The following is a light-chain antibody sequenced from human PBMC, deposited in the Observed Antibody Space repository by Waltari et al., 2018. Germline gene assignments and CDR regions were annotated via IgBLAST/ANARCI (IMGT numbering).Light chain of an antibody. CDR2: SNN. V-gene: IGLV1-44*01. J-gene: IGLJ2*01. CDR1: SSNIGSNT. Sequence: QSVLTQPPSASGTPGQRVTISCSGSSSNIGSNTVHWYQQLPGTAPKLLVLSNNQRPSGVPGRFSGSKSGTSASLAISGLQSGDEADYYCAAWDDSLNGPNVVFGGGTKLTVL. CDR3: AAWDDSLNGPNVV.